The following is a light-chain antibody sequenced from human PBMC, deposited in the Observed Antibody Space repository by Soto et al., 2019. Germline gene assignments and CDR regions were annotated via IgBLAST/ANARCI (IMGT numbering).Light chain of an antibody. V-gene: IGLV2-23*02. J-gene: IGLJ1*01. CDR1: SSDIGSYNL. Sequence: HSALTQPASVSGSPGQSITISCTGTSSDIGSYNLVSWYQQHPGKAPKLMIFEVNTRPSGVSNRFSGSKSGNTASLTISGLRAEDEADYYCCSNTSSSTYVFGTGTKLTVL. CDR2: EVN. CDR3: CSNTSSSTYV.